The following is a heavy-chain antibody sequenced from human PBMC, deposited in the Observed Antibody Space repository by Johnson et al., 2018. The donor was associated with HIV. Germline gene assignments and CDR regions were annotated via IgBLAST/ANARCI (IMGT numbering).Heavy chain of an antibody. V-gene: IGHV3-15*02. D-gene: IGHD3/OR15-3a*01. CDR2: IKSRTDGETT. CDR1: GFTFINAW. Sequence: VQLVESGGTLVKPGGSLSLSCAASGFTFINAWMTWVRQSPGKGLEWVGRIKSRTDGETTANAAPVKDRFTISRDDSKNTLYLEMSSLKTEDTAVYFCYDFWIGQGFDVWGQGTKVTVSS. J-gene: IGHJ3*01. CDR3: YDFWIGQGFDV.